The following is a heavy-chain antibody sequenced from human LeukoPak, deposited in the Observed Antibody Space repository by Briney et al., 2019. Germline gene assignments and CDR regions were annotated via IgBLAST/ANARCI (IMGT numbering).Heavy chain of an antibody. J-gene: IGHJ3*02. CDR3: AKPRGNTRYSSGWSPDAFDI. D-gene: IGHD6-19*01. CDR2: ISSSSSYI. CDR1: GFTFSSYS. V-gene: IGHV3-21*04. Sequence: GGSLRLSCAASGFTFSSYSMNWVRQAPGKGLEWVSSISSSSSYIYYADSVKGRFTISRDNAKNSLYLQMNSLRAEDTALYYCAKPRGNTRYSSGWSPDAFDIWGQGTMVTVSS.